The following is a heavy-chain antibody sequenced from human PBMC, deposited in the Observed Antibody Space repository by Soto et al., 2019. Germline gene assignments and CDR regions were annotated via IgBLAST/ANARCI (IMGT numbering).Heavy chain of an antibody. CDR1: GDNFNNYA. J-gene: IGHJ4*02. Sequence: QVQLVQSGTEVKKPGSSVKVSCQASGDNFNNYAINWVRQAPGQGLEWMGGLVPIFLTANYAQKFQGRVTITADRSTCTAYMELSSLISEDTAVYYGTRGLGYSASWGQGTLVTVSS. CDR3: TRGLGYSAS. V-gene: IGHV1-69*06. D-gene: IGHD7-27*01. CDR2: LVPIFLTA.